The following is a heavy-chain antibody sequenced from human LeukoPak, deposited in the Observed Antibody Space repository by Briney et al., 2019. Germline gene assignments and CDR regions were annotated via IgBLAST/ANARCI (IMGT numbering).Heavy chain of an antibody. CDR1: GESFSACF. CDR2: IDHRGSS. V-gene: IGHV4-34*01. Sequence: SETLSLTCAVHGESFSACFWSWIRQVPGKGLEWIGEIDHRGSSNYNPPLKSRATISVDTSKNHFSLSLTSVTAADTAVYYCATRSSTLAAARCFDDWGQGTVVTVSS. J-gene: IGHJ4*03. CDR3: ATRSSTLAAARCFDD. D-gene: IGHD6-6*01.